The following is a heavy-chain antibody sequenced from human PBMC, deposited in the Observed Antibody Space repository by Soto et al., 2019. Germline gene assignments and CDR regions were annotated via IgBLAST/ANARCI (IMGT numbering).Heavy chain of an antibody. V-gene: IGHV4-34*01. D-gene: IGHD4-17*01. CDR1: GGSFSGYY. J-gene: IGHJ4*02. CDR2: INHSGST. CDR3: KAHYGDYTLDY. Sequence: QVQLQQWGAGLLKPSETLSLTCAVYGGSFSGYYWSWIRQPPGKGLEWIGEINHSGSTNYNPSLKGRVTISVDTPKNQCALKLSSVTAADTAVYYCKAHYGDYTLDYWGQGTQVAFSS.